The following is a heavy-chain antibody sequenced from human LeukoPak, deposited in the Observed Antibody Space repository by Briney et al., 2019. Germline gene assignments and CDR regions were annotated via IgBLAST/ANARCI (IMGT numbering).Heavy chain of an antibody. CDR2: IYPGDSDI. J-gene: IGHJ3*02. CDR3: ARRMRVERTFDI. Sequence: GESLKISCKGSGYSFSGYWIGWVRQMPGKGLEWMGIIYPGDSDIRYSPSFQGHVTISADKSISTAYLQWSSLKASDTAMYYCARRMRVERTFDIWGQGTMVTVST. V-gene: IGHV5-51*01. CDR1: GYSFSGYW. D-gene: IGHD3-3*01.